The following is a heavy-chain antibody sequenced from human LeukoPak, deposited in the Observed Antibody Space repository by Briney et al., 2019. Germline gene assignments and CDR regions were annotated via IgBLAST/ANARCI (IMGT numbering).Heavy chain of an antibody. CDR1: GFTFSSYG. Sequence: GGSLRLSCAASGFTFSSYGMHWVRQAPGKGLEWVAVIWYDGSNKYYADSVEGRFTISRDNSKNTLCLQMNSLRAEDTAVYYCARDLVIGKSDYWGQGTLVTVSS. CDR3: ARDLVIGKSDY. D-gene: IGHD3-22*01. CDR2: IWYDGSNK. J-gene: IGHJ4*02. V-gene: IGHV3-33*01.